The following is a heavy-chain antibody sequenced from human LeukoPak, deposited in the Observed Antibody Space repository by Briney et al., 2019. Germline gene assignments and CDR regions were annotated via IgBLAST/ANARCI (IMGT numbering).Heavy chain of an antibody. Sequence: ASVKVSCKASGYTFTGYYMHWVRQAPGQGLEWMGWINPNSGGTNYAQKFQGRVTMTRDMSTSTVYMELSSLRSEDTAIYYCARGGHVRVYDNSGYYGHEWGQGTLVTVSS. D-gene: IGHD3-22*01. CDR3: ARGGHVRVYDNSGYYGHE. CDR2: INPNSGGT. CDR1: GYTFTGYY. J-gene: IGHJ4*02. V-gene: IGHV1-2*02.